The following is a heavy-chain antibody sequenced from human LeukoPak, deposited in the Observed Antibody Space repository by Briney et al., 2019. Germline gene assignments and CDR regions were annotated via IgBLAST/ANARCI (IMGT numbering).Heavy chain of an antibody. V-gene: IGHV4-4*09. CDR1: GASISSYY. D-gene: IGHD3-10*01. CDR3: ARHRARYYFDY. CDR2: IYTSGST. J-gene: IGHJ4*02. Sequence: SETLSLTCTVSGASISSYYWSWIRQPPGKGLLWIGYIYTSGSTNYNPSLKSRVTISVDTSKNQFSLKLSSVTAADTAVYYCARHRARYYFDYWGQGTLVTVSS.